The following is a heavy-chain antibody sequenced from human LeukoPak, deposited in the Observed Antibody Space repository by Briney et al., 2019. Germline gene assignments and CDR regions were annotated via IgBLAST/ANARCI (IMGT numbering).Heavy chain of an antibody. D-gene: IGHD3-16*02. J-gene: IGHJ4*02. CDR1: GHSVSSGSYY. V-gene: IGHV4-61*01. CDR3: ARDSDYVWGSYRY. CDR2: VYYTGST. Sequence: SETLSLTCTVSGHSVSSGSYYWSWIRQPPGKGLERIGYVYYTGSTNYNPSLKSRVTISVDTSKNQFSLKLNSVTAADTAVYYCARDSDYVWGSYRYWGQGTLVTVSS.